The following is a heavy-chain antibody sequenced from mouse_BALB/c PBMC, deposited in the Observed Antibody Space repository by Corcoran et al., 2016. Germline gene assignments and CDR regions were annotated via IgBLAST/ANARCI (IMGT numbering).Heavy chain of an antibody. CDR2: INTYTGEH. CDR1: GYTFTNHV. V-gene: IGHV9-3-1*01. Sequence: QIQLVHSGHELKKPGETVKFSCKASGYTFTNHVMNWVKQATGKGLKWMGWINTYTGEHTYDDDFKGRFAFSLETSAITAYLQINYLKNEDTATYFCASEPDAMDYWGQGTSVTVSS. J-gene: IGHJ4*01. CDR3: ASEPDAMDY.